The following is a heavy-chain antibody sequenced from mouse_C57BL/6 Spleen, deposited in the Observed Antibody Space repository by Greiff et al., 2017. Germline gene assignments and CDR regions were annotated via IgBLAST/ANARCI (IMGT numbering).Heavy chain of an antibody. D-gene: IGHD1-2*01. CDR3: ARRSTTALYYYAMDY. Sequence: QVQLQQPGAELVKPGASVKLSCKASGYTFTSYWMHWVKQRPGQGLEWIGMIHPNSGSTNYNEKFKSKATLTVDKSSSTAYMQLSSLTSEDSAVYYCARRSTTALYYYAMDYWGQGTSVPVSS. J-gene: IGHJ4*01. CDR1: GYTFTSYW. CDR2: IHPNSGST. V-gene: IGHV1-64*01.